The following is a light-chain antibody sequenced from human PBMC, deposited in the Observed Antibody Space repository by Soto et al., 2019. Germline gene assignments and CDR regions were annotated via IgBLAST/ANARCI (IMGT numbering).Light chain of an antibody. CDR3: AAWDDSLNGWV. J-gene: IGLJ3*02. CDR2: NNN. V-gene: IGLV1-44*01. CDR1: NSNIGSNT. Sequence: QSVLTQPPSASGTPGQRVTISCSGSNSNIGSNTVNWYQQLPGTAPKLLIYNNNQRPSGVPDRFSDSKSGTSASLAISGLQSEDEADYYCAAWDDSLNGWVFGGGTKVTVL.